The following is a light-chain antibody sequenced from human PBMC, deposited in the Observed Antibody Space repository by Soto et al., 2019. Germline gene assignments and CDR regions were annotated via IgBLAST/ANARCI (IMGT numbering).Light chain of an antibody. CDR2: TAS. J-gene: IGKJ2*02. CDR3: QQYNNWPPCT. V-gene: IGKV3-15*01. Sequence: EVGLSQSLGAVSLSPGERATLSCRASQSVSSSYLAWYQQKPGQVPRLLIYTASTRATAVPARFSGSGSGTEFTLTISSLEPEDFAVYYCQQYNNWPPCTFGQGTKVDIK. CDR1: QSVSSSY.